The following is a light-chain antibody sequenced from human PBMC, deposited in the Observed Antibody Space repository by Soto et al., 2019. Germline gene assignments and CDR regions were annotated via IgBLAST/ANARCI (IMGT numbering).Light chain of an antibody. V-gene: IGKV1-13*02. Sequence: AIQLTQSPSSLSASVGDGVTLTCRASQGVSSALAWYQQQTGNAPKLMIYDIFRVENGVPTRFSGRGAGTDFTLSISSQQPEDVATYYCLQFESYPLTFGGGTKVEIK. CDR1: QGVSSA. CDR2: DIF. J-gene: IGKJ4*01. CDR3: LQFESYPLT.